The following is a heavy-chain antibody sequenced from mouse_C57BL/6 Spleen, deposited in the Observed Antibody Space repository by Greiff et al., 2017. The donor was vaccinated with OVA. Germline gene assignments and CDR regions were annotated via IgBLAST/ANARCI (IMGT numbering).Heavy chain of an antibody. V-gene: IGHV1-9*01. CDR3: ERRGYDEPSFAY. J-gene: IGHJ3*01. Sequence: VQLQQSGAELMKPGASVKLSCKATGYTFTGYWIAWVKQRPGHGLEWIGEILPGSGSTNYNEKFKGKATFTADTSSNTAYMQLISMTTQDSAIDFVERRGYDEPSFAYWGQGTLVTVPA. CDR1: GYTFTGYW. CDR2: ILPGSGST. D-gene: IGHD2-14*01.